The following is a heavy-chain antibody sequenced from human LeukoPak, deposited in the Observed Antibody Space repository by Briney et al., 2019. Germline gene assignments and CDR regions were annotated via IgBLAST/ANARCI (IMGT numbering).Heavy chain of an antibody. J-gene: IGHJ4*02. Sequence: SETLSLTCSVSGGSISSCTYSWGWIRQPPGKGLEWIGSFSCSGSTYYNPSLKSRVTISVDTSKSQFSLYMDSVTAADTAVYYCAAVPHYDILTGYSDYWGQGTLVTVSS. CDR2: FSCSGST. D-gene: IGHD3-9*01. CDR1: GGSISSCTYS. CDR3: AAVPHYDILTGYSDY. V-gene: IGHV4-39*07.